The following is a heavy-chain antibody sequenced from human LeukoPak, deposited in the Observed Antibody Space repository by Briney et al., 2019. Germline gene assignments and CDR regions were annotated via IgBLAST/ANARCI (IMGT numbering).Heavy chain of an antibody. Sequence: ASVKVSCKASGYTFIGDYMHWVRQAHGQGLEWMGWINPNSGGTNYAQKFQGRVTMTRDTSISTAYMELSRLRSDDTAVYYCARDRDRKITMMVGYWGQGTLVTVSS. CDR3: ARDRDRKITMMVGY. V-gene: IGHV1-2*02. CDR1: GYTFIGDY. CDR2: INPNSGGT. D-gene: IGHD3-22*01. J-gene: IGHJ4*02.